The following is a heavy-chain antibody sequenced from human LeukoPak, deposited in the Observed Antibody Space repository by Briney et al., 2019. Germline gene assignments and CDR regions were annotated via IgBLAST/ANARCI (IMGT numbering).Heavy chain of an antibody. V-gene: IGHV3-23*01. CDR1: ASPFSTYV. D-gene: IGHD1-14*01. CDR3: AKGGLTTPLHY. J-gene: IGHJ4*02. CDR2: ISGDGART. Sequence: GGSLRLSCAASASPFSTYVMSWVRQAPGGGLEWISSISGDGARTYYTNSVKGRFTIFRDNPKNTLFLQVNSLRVEDTAVYYCAKGGLTTPLHYWGQGTLVTVSS.